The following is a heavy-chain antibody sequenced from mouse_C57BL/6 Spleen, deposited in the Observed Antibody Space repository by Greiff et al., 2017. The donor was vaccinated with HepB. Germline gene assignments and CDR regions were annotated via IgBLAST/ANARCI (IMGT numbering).Heavy chain of an antibody. CDR3: ARCSDFDWYFDV. D-gene: IGHD3-1*01. J-gene: IGHJ1*03. CDR1: GYTFTSYW. Sequence: QVHVKQPGAELVRPGSSVKLSCKASGYTFTSYWMHWVKQRPIQGLEWIGNIDPSDSETHYNQKFKDKATLTVDKSSSTAYMQLSSLTSEDSAVYYCARCSDFDWYFDVWGTGTTVTVSS. CDR2: IDPSDSET. V-gene: IGHV1-52*01.